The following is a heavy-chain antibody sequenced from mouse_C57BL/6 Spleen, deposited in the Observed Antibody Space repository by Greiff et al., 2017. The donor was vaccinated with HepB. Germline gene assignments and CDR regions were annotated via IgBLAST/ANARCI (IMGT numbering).Heavy chain of an antibody. CDR3: ARKALYYGDYYAMDY. V-gene: IGHV1-80*01. CDR1: GYAFSSYW. Sequence: QVQLQQSGAELVKPGASVKISCKASGYAFSSYWMNWVKQRPGKGLEWIGQIYPGDGDTNYNGKFKGKATLTADKSSSTAYMQLSSLTSEDSAVYFCARKALYYGDYYAMDYWGQGTSVTVSS. CDR2: IYPGDGDT. D-gene: IGHD2-1*01. J-gene: IGHJ4*01.